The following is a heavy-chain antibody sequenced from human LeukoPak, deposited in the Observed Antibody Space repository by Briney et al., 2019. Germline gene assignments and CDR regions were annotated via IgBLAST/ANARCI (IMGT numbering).Heavy chain of an antibody. Sequence: SETLSLTCAVYGGSFSGYYWSWLRQPPAKGLEWIGEINHSGSTNYKQSLKSRVTISVDTSKNQFSLKLSSATAADTAVYYCARGPGQWLFYYYYYMDVWGKGTTVTVSS. V-gene: IGHV4-34*01. CDR1: GGSFSGYY. CDR2: INHSGST. J-gene: IGHJ6*03. CDR3: ARGPGQWLFYYYYYMDV. D-gene: IGHD6-19*01.